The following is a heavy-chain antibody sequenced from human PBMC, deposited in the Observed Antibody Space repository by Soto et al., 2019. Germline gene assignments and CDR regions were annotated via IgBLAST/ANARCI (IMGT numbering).Heavy chain of an antibody. J-gene: IGHJ5*02. CDR2: INPNSGGT. CDR1: GYTXTGYY. D-gene: IGHD3-3*01. V-gene: IGHV1-2*04. CDR3: ARGSPDYDFWSGYTLRNCFDP. Sequence: ASVKVSCKASGYTXTGYYMHWVRHAPGQGLEWMGWINPNSGGTNYAQKFQGWVTMTRDTSISTAYMELSRLRSDDTAVYYCARGSPDYDFWSGYTLRNCFDPWGQGTLVTVSS.